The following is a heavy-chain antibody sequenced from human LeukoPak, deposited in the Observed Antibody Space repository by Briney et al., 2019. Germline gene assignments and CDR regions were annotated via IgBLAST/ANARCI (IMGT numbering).Heavy chain of an antibody. J-gene: IGHJ6*03. D-gene: IGHD2-2*02. CDR1: GYTFTTYG. V-gene: IGHV1-18*01. CDR2: ISAYNGNT. Sequence: ASVKVSCKASGYTFTTYGISWVRQAPGQGLEWMGWISAYNGNTNYAQKLQDRFTMTTDTSTSTDYMELRSLRSDDTAVYYCASGRYCSSTSCYKVYYYYMDVWGKGTTVTVSS. CDR3: ASGRYCSSTSCYKVYYYYMDV.